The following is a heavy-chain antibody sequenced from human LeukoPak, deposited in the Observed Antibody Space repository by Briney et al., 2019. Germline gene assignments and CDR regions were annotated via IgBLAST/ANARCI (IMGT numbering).Heavy chain of an antibody. D-gene: IGHD3-3*02. J-gene: IGHJ3*02. CDR1: GFTVSNNY. CDR3: ANRISAALDI. Sequence: GSLRLSCAVSGFTVSNNYMTWVRQAPGKGLEWVSVIYSGGTTYYAGSVKGRFTISRDNSNNTLYLQMNSLRADDTAVYYCANRISAALDIWGQGTMVTVSS. V-gene: IGHV3-53*01. CDR2: IYSGGTT.